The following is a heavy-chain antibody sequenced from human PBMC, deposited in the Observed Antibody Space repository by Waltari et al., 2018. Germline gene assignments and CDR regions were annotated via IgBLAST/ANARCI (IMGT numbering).Heavy chain of an antibody. CDR3: ARQYYDFWSGYPDAYYFDY. J-gene: IGHJ4*02. D-gene: IGHD3-3*01. Sequence: QVQLQESGPGLVKPSETLSLTCAVSGYSISSGYYWGWIRQPPGKGLEWIGSIYHSGSTYYNPSLKSRVTISVDTSKNQFSLKLSSVTAADTAVYYCARQYYDFWSGYPDAYYFDYWGQGTLVTVSS. V-gene: IGHV4-38-2*01. CDR2: IYHSGST. CDR1: GYSISSGYY.